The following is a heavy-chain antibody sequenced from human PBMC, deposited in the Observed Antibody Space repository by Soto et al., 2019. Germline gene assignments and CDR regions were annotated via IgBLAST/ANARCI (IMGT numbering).Heavy chain of an antibody. J-gene: IGHJ6*03. CDR3: AREYTNYDFWSGYHYYLAV. CDR2: IYYSGST. V-gene: IGHV4-59*01. Sequence: PSETLSLTCTVSGGSISSYYWSWIRQPPGKGLEWIGYIYYSGSTNYNPSLKSRVTISVDTSKNQFSLKLSSVTAADTAVYYCAREYTNYDFWSGYHYYLAVWGKGTTVTVSS. CDR1: GGSISSYY. D-gene: IGHD3-3*01.